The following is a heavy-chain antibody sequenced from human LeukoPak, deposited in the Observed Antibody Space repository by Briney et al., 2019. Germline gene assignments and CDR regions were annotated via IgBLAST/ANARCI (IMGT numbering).Heavy chain of an antibody. Sequence: SETLSLTCDVYGGSFSGYYWSWIRQPPGKGLEWIGEINHSGSTNYNPSLKSRVTISVDTSKNQFSLKLSSVTAADTAVYYCASLISSGGYYGMDVWGQGTTVTVSS. CDR3: ASLISSGGYYGMDV. D-gene: IGHD6-19*01. CDR1: GGSFSGYY. CDR2: INHSGST. J-gene: IGHJ6*02. V-gene: IGHV4-34*01.